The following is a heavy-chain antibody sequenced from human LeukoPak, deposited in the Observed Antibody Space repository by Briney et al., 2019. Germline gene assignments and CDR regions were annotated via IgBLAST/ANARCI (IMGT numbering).Heavy chain of an antibody. J-gene: IGHJ4*02. D-gene: IGHD1-14*01. CDR3: ARGRNPGY. V-gene: IGHV4-30-2*01. CDR2: IYHSGST. Sequence: SETLSLTCTVSGGSISSGGYYWSWIRQPPGKGLEWIGYIYHSGSTYYNPSLKSRVTISVDRSKNQFSLKLSSVTAADTAVYYCARGRNPGYWGQGTLVTVSS. CDR1: GGSISSGGYY.